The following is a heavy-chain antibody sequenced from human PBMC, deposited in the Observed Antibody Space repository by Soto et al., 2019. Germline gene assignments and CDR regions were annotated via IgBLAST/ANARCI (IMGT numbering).Heavy chain of an antibody. CDR2: IKMKSEGATT. Sequence: EVQLLESGGGLVTPGGSLRLSCAASGFTFSNAWMNWFRQAPGKGLEWVGLIKMKSEGATTHYAAPVHGRFTISRDESKKTLYLQMSSLKTEDTAVYYCTTLGSHYYYHNFDVWGQGTTVTVSS. CDR3: TTLGSHYYYHNFDV. J-gene: IGHJ6*02. CDR1: GFTFSNAW. V-gene: IGHV3-15*07.